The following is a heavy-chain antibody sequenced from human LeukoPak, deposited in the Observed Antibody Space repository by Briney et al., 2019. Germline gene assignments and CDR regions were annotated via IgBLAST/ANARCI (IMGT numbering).Heavy chain of an antibody. CDR1: GFTFSSYA. Sequence: GVLRLSCAASGFTFSSYAMSWVRQAPGKGLEWVSVISGSGDSTDYADSVKGRFTISRDNSKNTLYLQMNSLRAEDTAVYYCAKGQYSGSYQILYYYYYGMDVWGQGTTVTVSS. J-gene: IGHJ6*02. CDR2: ISGSGDST. D-gene: IGHD1-26*01. V-gene: IGHV3-23*01. CDR3: AKGQYSGSYQILYYYYYGMDV.